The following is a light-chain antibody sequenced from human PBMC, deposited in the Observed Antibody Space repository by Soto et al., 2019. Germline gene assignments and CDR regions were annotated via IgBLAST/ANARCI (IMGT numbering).Light chain of an antibody. V-gene: IGLV2-14*01. J-gene: IGLJ3*02. CDR3: SSYTKSSTWV. Sequence: QSALTQPASVSGSPGQSITISCSGTNSDVGDYNYVSWYQQHPGKVPKLMIYEVSNRPSGISNRFSGSKSGNTASLTISGLQAEDEADYYCSSYTKSSTWVFGGGTKVTVL. CDR1: NSDVGDYNY. CDR2: EVS.